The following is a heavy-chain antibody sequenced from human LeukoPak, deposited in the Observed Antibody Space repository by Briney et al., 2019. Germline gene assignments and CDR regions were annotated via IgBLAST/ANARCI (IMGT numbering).Heavy chain of an antibody. J-gene: IGHJ5*02. CDR1: GFTFSSYS. D-gene: IGHD4-17*01. V-gene: IGHV3-21*01. Sequence: PGGSLRLSCAASGFTFSSYSMNWVRQAPGKGLEWVSSISSSSSYIYYADSVKGRFTISRDNAKNSLYLQMNSLRAEDTAVYYCARGSTLVTTSWFDPWGQGTLVTVSS. CDR2: ISSSSSYI. CDR3: ARGSTLVTTSWFDP.